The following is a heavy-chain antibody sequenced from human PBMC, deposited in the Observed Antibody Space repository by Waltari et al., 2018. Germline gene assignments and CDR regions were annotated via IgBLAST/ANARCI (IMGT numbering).Heavy chain of an antibody. CDR3: ARAGASTNFDN. Sequence: QVQLVQSGAEIKEPGASVKVSCKASGYTFSGYYMHWVRQAPGQGLEWMGRINPNSGGTNDAQKFQGRVTMTGVTSVSTAYMELSRLRSDDTAVYYCARAGASTNFDNWGQGTLVTVSS. D-gene: IGHD7-27*01. CDR2: INPNSGGT. J-gene: IGHJ4*02. V-gene: IGHV1-2*06. CDR1: GYTFSGYY.